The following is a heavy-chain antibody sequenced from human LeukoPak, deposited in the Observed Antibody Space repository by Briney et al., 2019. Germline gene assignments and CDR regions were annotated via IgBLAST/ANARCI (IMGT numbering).Heavy chain of an antibody. CDR2: INPSGGST. Sequence: GASVKVSCTASGYTFTSYYMHWVRQAPGQGLEWMGIINPSGGSTSYAQKFQGRVTMTRDTSTSTVYMELSSLRSEDTAVYYCARATHYDSSGYYLGDYWGQGTLVTVSS. CDR1: GYTFTSYY. D-gene: IGHD3-22*01. CDR3: ARATHYDSSGYYLGDY. V-gene: IGHV1-46*01. J-gene: IGHJ4*02.